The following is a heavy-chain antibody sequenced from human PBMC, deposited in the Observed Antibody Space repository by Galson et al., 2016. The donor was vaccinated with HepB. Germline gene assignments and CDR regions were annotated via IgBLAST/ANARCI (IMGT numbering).Heavy chain of an antibody. J-gene: IGHJ4*02. CDR1: GLNFNNYV. V-gene: IGHV3-30-3*01. CDR3: AKAGTSFDY. CDR2: ISFDVNNK. D-gene: IGHD3-10*01. Sequence: SLRLSCAASGLNFNNYVMHWVRQAPGKGLEWVALISFDVNNKYYADSVKGRFTISRDNSKNTLYVQMNTLRAEDTAVCYCAKAGTSFDYWGQGTLVTVSS.